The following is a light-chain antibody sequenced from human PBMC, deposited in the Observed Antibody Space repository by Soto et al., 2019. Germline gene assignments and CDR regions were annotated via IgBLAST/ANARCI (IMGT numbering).Light chain of an antibody. CDR1: QSVSSN. J-gene: IGKJ1*01. V-gene: IGKV3-15*01. CDR3: QQHNNWPPWT. Sequence: EIVMTQSPATLSVSPGERATLSCRASQSVSSNLAWYQQKPCQAPRLLMYGASTRATGIADRFSGSGSGTEFTLTISSLQSEDFAVYYCQQHNNWPPWTFGQGTKVEIK. CDR2: GAS.